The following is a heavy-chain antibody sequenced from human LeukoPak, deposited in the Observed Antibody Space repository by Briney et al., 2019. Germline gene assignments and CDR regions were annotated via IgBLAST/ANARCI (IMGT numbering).Heavy chain of an antibody. J-gene: IGHJ6*02. CDR1: GFTFSSYW. Sequence: AGGSLRLSCAASGFTFSSYWMSWVRQAPGKGLEWVANIKQDGSEKYSVDTVKGRFTISRDNDKNSLYLQMNSLRVEDTAVYYCARDWSFTEYYYDSSGYYDYYGMGVWGQGTTVTVSS. CDR2: IKQDGSEK. V-gene: IGHV3-7*01. D-gene: IGHD3-22*01. CDR3: ARDWSFTEYYYDSSGYYDYYGMGV.